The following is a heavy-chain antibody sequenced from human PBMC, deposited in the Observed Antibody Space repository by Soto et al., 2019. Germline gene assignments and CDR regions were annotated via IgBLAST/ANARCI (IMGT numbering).Heavy chain of an antibody. CDR3: ATGWYYLDP. V-gene: IGHV1-69*08. J-gene: IGHJ5*02. Sequence: QVQLEQSGAEVKKPGSSVKVSCKASGDTFSKHTFSWVRQAPGQGLEWMGRIRPTVATATYAQKFQGRVAIVSDESTGTVYMELMRLRSEDTAMSYCATGWYYLDPWGQGTLVTVSS. D-gene: IGHD6-19*01. CDR1: GDTFSKHT. CDR2: IRPTVATA.